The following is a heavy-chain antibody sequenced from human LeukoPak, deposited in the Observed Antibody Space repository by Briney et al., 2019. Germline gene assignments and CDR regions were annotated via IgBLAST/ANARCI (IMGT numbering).Heavy chain of an antibody. CDR1: GFTFSGFW. D-gene: IGHD4-23*01. V-gene: IGHV3-74*01. CDR3: ARALTPGGGNSAAY. Sequence: GGSLRLSCAGSGFTFSGFWMHWVRQAPGKGLVWVSRINSDGSSTNYADSVKGRFTISRDNAKNTLYLQMSSLRAEDTGIYYCARALTPGGGNSAAYWGQGTLVTVSS. CDR2: INSDGSST. J-gene: IGHJ4*02.